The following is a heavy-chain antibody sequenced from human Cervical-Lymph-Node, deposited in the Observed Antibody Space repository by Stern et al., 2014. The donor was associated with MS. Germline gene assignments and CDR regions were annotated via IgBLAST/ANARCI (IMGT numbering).Heavy chain of an antibody. V-gene: IGHV4-59*01. CDR2: IYYRGTT. CDR1: GGSISGSY. CDR3: ARWTDGAVRPYYYGMDV. Sequence: VQLVESGPGLVKPSETLSLTCSASGGSISGSYWRWIRQPPGQGLEWIGYIYYRGTTNYNPSLKSRVSISVDTSKNQFSLKLSSVTAADTAVYYCARWTDGAVRPYYYGMDVWGQGTTVTVSS. D-gene: IGHD4/OR15-4a*01. J-gene: IGHJ6*02.